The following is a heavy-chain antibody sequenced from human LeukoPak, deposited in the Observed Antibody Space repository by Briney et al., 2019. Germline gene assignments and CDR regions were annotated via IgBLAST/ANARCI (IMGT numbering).Heavy chain of an antibody. J-gene: IGHJ5*02. Sequence: GESLKISCKGSGYSFTSYWISWVRQMPGKGLEWMGRIDPSDSYTNYSPSFQRHVTISADKSISTAYLQWSSLKASDTAMYYCARQDCSGGSCFRNYWFDPWGQGTLVTVSS. CDR1: GYSFTSYW. D-gene: IGHD2-15*01. V-gene: IGHV5-10-1*01. CDR3: ARQDCSGGSCFRNYWFDP. CDR2: IDPSDSYT.